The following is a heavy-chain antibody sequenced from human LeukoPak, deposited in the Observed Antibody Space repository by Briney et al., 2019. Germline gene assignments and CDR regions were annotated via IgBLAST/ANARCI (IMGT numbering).Heavy chain of an antibody. V-gene: IGHV4-4*07. Sequence: SETLSLTCTVSGGSISSHYWSWIRHPAGKRLEWLGRIWTTGSTAYNPSYKSRLTMSMDKSNNQFSLKLTSITAADTAVYYCARVMAYATFVWSFDLWGRGALVTVSS. D-gene: IGHD2/OR15-2a*01. CDR3: ARVMAYATFVWSFDL. J-gene: IGHJ2*01. CDR1: GGSISSHY. CDR2: IWTTGST.